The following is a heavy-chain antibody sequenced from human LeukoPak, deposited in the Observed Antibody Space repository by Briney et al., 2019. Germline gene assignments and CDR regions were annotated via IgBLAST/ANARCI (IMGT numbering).Heavy chain of an antibody. D-gene: IGHD3-10*01. Sequence: PGGSLRLSCKASGFVFGDYYMNWIRQAPGKGLECLSYISSGTINHSNYADSVKGRFTISRDNAKNTLYLQMNSLRAEDTAVYYCARGPYGSGSLAAFDIWGQGTMVTVSS. J-gene: IGHJ3*02. V-gene: IGHV3-11*06. CDR2: ISSGTINHS. CDR1: GFVFGDYY. CDR3: ARGPYGSGSLAAFDI.